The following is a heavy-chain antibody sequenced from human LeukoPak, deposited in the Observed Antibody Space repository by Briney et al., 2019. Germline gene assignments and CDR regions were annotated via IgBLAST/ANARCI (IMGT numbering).Heavy chain of an antibody. Sequence: GGSLGLSCAASGFTFSSYAMHWVRQAPGKGLKWVAVISYDGSNKYYADSVKGRFTISRDNSKNTLYLQMNSLRAEDTAVYYCARDTTPYGSGSYYLGMDYWGQGTLVTVSS. D-gene: IGHD3-10*01. CDR3: ARDTTPYGSGSYYLGMDY. CDR1: GFTFSSYA. J-gene: IGHJ4*02. V-gene: IGHV3-30-3*01. CDR2: ISYDGSNK.